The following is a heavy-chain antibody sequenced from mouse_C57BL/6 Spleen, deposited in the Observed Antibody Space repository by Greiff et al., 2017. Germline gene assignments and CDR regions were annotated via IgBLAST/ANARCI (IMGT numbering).Heavy chain of an antibody. V-gene: IGHV1-64*01. CDR3: VLFYYYGSSYPFAY. Sequence: QVQLQQPGAELVKPGASVKLSCKASGYTFTSYWMHWVKQRPGQGLEWIGMIHPNSGSTNYNEKFKSKATLTVDKSSSTAYMQLSSLTSEDSAVYYCVLFYYYGSSYPFAYWGQGTLVTVSA. CDR2: IHPNSGST. J-gene: IGHJ3*01. CDR1: GYTFTSYW. D-gene: IGHD1-1*01.